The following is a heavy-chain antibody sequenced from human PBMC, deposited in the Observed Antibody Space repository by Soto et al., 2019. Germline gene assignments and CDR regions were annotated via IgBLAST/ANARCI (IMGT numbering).Heavy chain of an antibody. CDR3: ARRGSGHTFDY. J-gene: IGHJ4*02. CDR2: IYEGETT. V-gene: IGHV4-39*01. D-gene: IGHD3-10*01. Sequence: QLQLQESGPGLVKPSETLSLTCAVSGASISRTGFHWGWIRQPPGQGLERIGSIYEGETTFYNSSLKSRFTISADPSKNHCPLKLSSVTAADTAVYYCARRGSGHTFDYWGQVTLVTVSS. CDR1: GASISRTGFH.